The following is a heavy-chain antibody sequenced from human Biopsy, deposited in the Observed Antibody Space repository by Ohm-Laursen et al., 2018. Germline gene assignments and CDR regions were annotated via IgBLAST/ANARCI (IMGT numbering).Heavy chain of an antibody. V-gene: IGHV1-69*04. CDR3: ARTFGESFYGLSCDP. J-gene: IGHJ5*01. CDR2: ISPISDTA. Sequence: SSVKVSCKASGATLSSIGITWVRQVPGQGLEWMGRISPISDTAHYAQKFQGRVTISADKSTSTAFMELSSLRSEDTAVYYCARTFGESFYGLSCDPWGQGSLVTVSS. D-gene: IGHD2/OR15-2a*01. CDR1: GATLSSIG.